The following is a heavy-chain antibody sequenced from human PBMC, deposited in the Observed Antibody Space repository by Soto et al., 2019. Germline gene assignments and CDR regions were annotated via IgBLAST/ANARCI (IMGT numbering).Heavy chain of an antibody. CDR2: IDWDDDK. Sequence: SGLTLVNPTQTLTLTCTFSGFSLSRKGMRVSWIRQPPGKALEWLARIDWDDDKFYSPSLRTRLAISKGTSKNQFSLNLNSVTAADTAVYYCARNVDTSRAYFFDYWGQGTLVTVSS. CDR3: ARNVDTSRAYFFDY. D-gene: IGHD5-18*01. CDR1: GFSLSRKGMR. J-gene: IGHJ4*02. V-gene: IGHV2-70*03.